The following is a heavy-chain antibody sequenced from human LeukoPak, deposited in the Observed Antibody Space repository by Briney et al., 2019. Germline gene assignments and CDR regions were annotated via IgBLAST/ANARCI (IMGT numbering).Heavy chain of an antibody. Sequence: NPSETLSLTCAVYGGSFSGYYWNWIRQPPGKGLEWIGEINHSGSTNYNPSLKSRVTISVDTSKNQFSLKLSSVTAADTAVYYCARRLDYYDSSGYLPDRMYNWFDPWGQGTLVTVSS. CDR3: ARRLDYYDSSGYLPDRMYNWFDP. V-gene: IGHV4-34*01. CDR2: INHSGST. J-gene: IGHJ5*02. D-gene: IGHD3-22*01. CDR1: GGSFSGYY.